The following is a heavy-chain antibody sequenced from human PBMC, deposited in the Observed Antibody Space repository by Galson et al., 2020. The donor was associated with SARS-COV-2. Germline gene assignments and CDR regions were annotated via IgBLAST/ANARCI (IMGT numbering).Heavy chain of an antibody. Sequence: GGSLRLSCAASGFTFSDYYMSWIRQAPGKGLEWVSYISSSGSTIYYADSVKGRFTISRDNAKNSRYLQMNSLRAEDTAVYYCARARGALEWLNGVGYMDVWGKGTTVTVSS. CDR2: ISSSGSTI. CDR1: GFTFSDYY. D-gene: IGHD3-3*01. J-gene: IGHJ6*03. CDR3: ARARGALEWLNGVGYMDV. V-gene: IGHV3-11*01.